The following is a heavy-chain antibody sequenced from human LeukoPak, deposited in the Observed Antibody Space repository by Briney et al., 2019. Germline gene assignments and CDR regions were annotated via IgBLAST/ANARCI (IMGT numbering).Heavy chain of an antibody. J-gene: IGHJ5*02. CDR3: ARAWQEWHYYDSSGYYYLNWFDP. CDR2: INHSGST. Sequence: ASETLSLTCAVYGGSFSGYYWSWIRQAPGKGLEWIGEINHSGSTNYNPSLKSRVTISVDTSKNQFSLKLSSVTAADTAVYYCARAWQEWHYYDSSGYYYLNWFDPWGQGTLVTVSS. D-gene: IGHD3-22*01. V-gene: IGHV4-34*01. CDR1: GGSFSGYY.